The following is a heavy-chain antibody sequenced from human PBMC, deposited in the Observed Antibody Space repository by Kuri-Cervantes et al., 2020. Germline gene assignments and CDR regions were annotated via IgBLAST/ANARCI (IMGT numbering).Heavy chain of an antibody. D-gene: IGHD6-13*01. V-gene: IGHV1-69*13. CDR2: IIPIFGTA. J-gene: IGHJ4*02. Sequence: SVKVSCKASGGTFSSYAISWVRQAPGQGLEWMGGIIPIFGTANYAQKFQGRVTITADESTSTAYMELSSLRSDDTAVYYCATDSLFLRAEQQLVGLLVDWGQGTLVTVSS. CDR1: GGTFSSYA. CDR3: ATDSLFLRAEQQLVGLLVD.